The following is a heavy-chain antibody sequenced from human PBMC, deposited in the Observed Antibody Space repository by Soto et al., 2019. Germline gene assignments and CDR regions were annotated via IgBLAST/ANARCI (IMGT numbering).Heavy chain of an antibody. D-gene: IGHD3-10*01. CDR3: APHLWFGELYY. CDR2: ISGSGGST. Sequence: EVQLLESGGGLVQPGGSLRLSCAASGFTFSSYVMSWVRQAPGKGLEWVSVISGSGGSTYYADSVKGRFTISRDNSKTTQDLQMNSLRAEDTAVYYCAPHLWFGELYYWGQGTLVTVSS. V-gene: IGHV3-23*01. CDR1: GFTFSSYV. J-gene: IGHJ4*02.